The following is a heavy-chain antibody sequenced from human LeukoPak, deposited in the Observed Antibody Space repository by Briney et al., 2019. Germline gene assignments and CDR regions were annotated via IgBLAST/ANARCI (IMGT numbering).Heavy chain of an antibody. V-gene: IGHV4-4*07. CDR2: ICTSGST. Sequence: ASETLSLTCTVSGGSISSYYWSWIRQPAGKGLEWIGRICTSGSTNYNPSLKSRVTMSVDTSKNQLSLKLSSVTAADTAVYYCAASSSSLYYFDYWGQGTLVTVSS. CDR1: GGSISSYY. J-gene: IGHJ4*02. CDR3: AASSSSLYYFDY. D-gene: IGHD6-13*01.